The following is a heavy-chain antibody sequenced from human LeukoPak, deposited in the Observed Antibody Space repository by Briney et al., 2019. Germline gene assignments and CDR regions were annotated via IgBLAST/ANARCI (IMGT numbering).Heavy chain of an antibody. CDR1: GFTVSSNY. V-gene: IGHV3-66*01. CDR3: ARGGNTRLDYYYGMDV. J-gene: IGHJ6*02. CDR2: IYSGGST. Sequence: GGSLRLSCAASGFTVSSNYMSWVRQAPGKGLEWVSVIYSGGSTYYADSVKGRFTISRDNSKNTLYLQMNSLRAEDTAVYYCARGGNTRLDYYYGMDVWGQGTTVTVSS. D-gene: IGHD3-9*01.